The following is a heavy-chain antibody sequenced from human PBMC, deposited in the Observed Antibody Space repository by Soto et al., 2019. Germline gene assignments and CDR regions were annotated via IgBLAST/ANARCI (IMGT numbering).Heavy chain of an antibody. CDR2: IIPIFGTA. D-gene: IGHD3-22*01. Sequence: ASVKVSCKASGGTFSSYAISWVRQAPGQGLEWMGGIIPIFGTANYAQKFQGRVTITADESTSTAYMELSSLRSEDTAVYYCARDWYYYDSSGYLAYWGQGTLVTVSS. CDR3: ARDWYYYDSSGYLAY. J-gene: IGHJ4*02. CDR1: GGTFSSYA. V-gene: IGHV1-69*13.